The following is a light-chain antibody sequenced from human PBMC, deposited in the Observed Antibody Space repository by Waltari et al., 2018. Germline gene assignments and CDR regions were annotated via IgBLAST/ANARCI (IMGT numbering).Light chain of an antibody. CDR1: QSIVGW. CDR3: QQYKSYPRT. V-gene: IGKV1-5*03. CDR2: KAS. Sequence: DIQMTQSPSTLSASVGDRVTITCRASQSIVGWLAWYQQKPGKAPNLLIYKASNLESGVPSRFSGSGSGTEFTLTISSLQPDDFATYYCQQYKSYPRTFGQGTKVEIK. J-gene: IGKJ1*01.